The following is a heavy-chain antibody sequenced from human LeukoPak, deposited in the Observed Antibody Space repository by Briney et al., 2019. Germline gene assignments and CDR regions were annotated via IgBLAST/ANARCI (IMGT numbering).Heavy chain of an antibody. D-gene: IGHD3-22*01. Sequence: ASVKVSCNSSGYTFTCYDINRVRHPPAPGLELMGWMNPNSGNTGYEQKFQGRGTMTRNTSISTAYMELSSLRSEDAAVYYCASRPHYDSSGYYWGQGTLVTVSS. CDR2: MNPNSGNT. CDR1: GYTFTCYD. J-gene: IGHJ4*02. V-gene: IGHV1-8*01. CDR3: ASRPHYDSSGYY.